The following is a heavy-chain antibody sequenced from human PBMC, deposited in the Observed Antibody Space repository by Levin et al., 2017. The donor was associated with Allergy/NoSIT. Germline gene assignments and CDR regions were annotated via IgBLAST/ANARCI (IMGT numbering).Heavy chain of an antibody. V-gene: IGHV3-23*01. CDR2: ITGAGDKT. CDR1: GFNFVAYA. J-gene: IGHJ4*02. D-gene: IGHD4-23*01. Sequence: SCEASGFNFVAYAMSWVRQAPGKGLQWVSGITGAGDKTYYGDSVKGRFTISRDPSKKTVYLQINSLRDEDTGVYFCTKDVSVVPLLYYFDSWGQGTLVTVSS. CDR3: TKDVSVVPLLYYFDS.